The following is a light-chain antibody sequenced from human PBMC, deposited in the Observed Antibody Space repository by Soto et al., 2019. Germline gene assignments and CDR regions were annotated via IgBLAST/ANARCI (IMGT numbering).Light chain of an antibody. CDR1: SSNIGGNY. Sequence: QSVVTQSPSASGTPGQRVTISCSGSSSNIGGNYVYWYQHLPGTAPKVLIYKNNHRPSGVPDRFSGSKSDTSASLVISGLRSEDEAHYYCAVWDDSLNGVVFGGGSKLTVL. CDR2: KNN. V-gene: IGLV1-47*01. CDR3: AVWDDSLNGVV. J-gene: IGLJ3*02.